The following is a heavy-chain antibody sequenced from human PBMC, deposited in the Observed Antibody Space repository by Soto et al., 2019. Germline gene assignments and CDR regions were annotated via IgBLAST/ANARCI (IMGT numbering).Heavy chain of an antibody. V-gene: IGHV1-2*04. Sequence: ASVKVSCKASGYTLTGYYMHWVRQAPGQGLEWMGWINPNSGGTNYAQKFQGWVTMTRDTSISTAYMELSRLRSDDTAVYYCARGDVLRYFDWLLHNFDYWGQGTLVTVSS. CDR3: ARGDVLRYFDWLLHNFDY. CDR2: INPNSGGT. CDR1: GYTLTGYY. D-gene: IGHD3-9*01. J-gene: IGHJ4*02.